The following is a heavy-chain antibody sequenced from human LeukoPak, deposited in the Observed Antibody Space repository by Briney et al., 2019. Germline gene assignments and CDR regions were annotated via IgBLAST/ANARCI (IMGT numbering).Heavy chain of an antibody. CDR1: GFTFSSYS. J-gene: IGHJ4*02. CDR3: ATQTCGGDCYPFDY. Sequence: PGGSLRLSCAASGFTFSSYSMNWVRQAPGKGLEWVSSISSSSSYIYYADSVKGRFTISRDNAKNSLYLQMNSLRAEDTAVYYCATQTCGGDCYPFDYWGQGTLVTVSS. CDR2: ISSSSSYI. D-gene: IGHD2-21*02. V-gene: IGHV3-21*01.